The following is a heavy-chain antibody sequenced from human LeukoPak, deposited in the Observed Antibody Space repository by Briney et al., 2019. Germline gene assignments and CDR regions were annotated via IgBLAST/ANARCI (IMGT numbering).Heavy chain of an antibody. Sequence: SETLSLTCTVTGGSISGYHWNWIRQSPGKGLEWISNIFYIGNTDYNPSLMSRVTISINTSKNEISLILRSVTAADTAVYYCARKTYCSGGRCYGENWFDPWGQGILVAVSS. J-gene: IGHJ5*02. CDR3: ARKTYCSGGRCYGENWFDP. D-gene: IGHD2-15*01. CDR1: GGSISGYH. CDR2: IFYIGNT. V-gene: IGHV4-59*08.